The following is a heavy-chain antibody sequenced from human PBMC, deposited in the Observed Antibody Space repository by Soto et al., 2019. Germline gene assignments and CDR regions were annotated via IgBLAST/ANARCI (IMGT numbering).Heavy chain of an antibody. J-gene: IGHJ3*02. CDR2: INPNSGGT. D-gene: IGHD2-2*01. Sequence: GASVKVSCKASGYTFTGYYMHCVQQAPGQGLEWMGWINPNSGGTNYAQKFQGWVTMTRDTSISTAYMELSRLRSDDTAVYYCARGLGDIVVVPAAPDDAFDIWGQGTMVTVSS. CDR3: ARGLGDIVVVPAAPDDAFDI. V-gene: IGHV1-2*04. CDR1: GYTFTGYY.